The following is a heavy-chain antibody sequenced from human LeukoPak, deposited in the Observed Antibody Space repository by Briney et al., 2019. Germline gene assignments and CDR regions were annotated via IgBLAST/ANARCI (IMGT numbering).Heavy chain of an antibody. D-gene: IGHD2-2*01. Sequence: ASVKVSCKASGYTFTSYDINWVRQATGQGLEWMGWMNPNSGNTGYAQKFQGRVTMTRNTSISTAYMELSSLRSEDTAVYYCARGPRDLGYCSSASCSQNWFDPWGQGTLVTVSS. CDR2: MNPNSGNT. V-gene: IGHV1-8*01. J-gene: IGHJ5*02. CDR1: GYTFTSYD. CDR3: ARGPRDLGYCSSASCSQNWFDP.